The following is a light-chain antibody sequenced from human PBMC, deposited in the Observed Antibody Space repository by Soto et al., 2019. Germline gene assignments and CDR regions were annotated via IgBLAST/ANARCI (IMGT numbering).Light chain of an antibody. CDR2: DAS. CDR3: QQYFEWPPMT. CDR1: QSVSSF. V-gene: IGKV3-11*01. J-gene: IGKJ1*01. Sequence: ENVLTQSPATLSLSKGEGATLSCRASQSVSSFLAWYQQKPGQAPRLLIYDASNRATGIPARFSGSGSGTDFTLTISSLRSEDSAIYYCQQYFEWPPMTFGQGTKVDIK.